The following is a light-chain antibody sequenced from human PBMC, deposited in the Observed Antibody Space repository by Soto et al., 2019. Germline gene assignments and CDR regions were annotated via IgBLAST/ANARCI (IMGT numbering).Light chain of an antibody. Sequence: EVVLTQSPGTLSLSPGERATLSCRASQSVTNNYFAWYQQKPGQGPRLLIFGSSDRATGIPDRFSGSGYGTDFTLTISRLEPEDFAVYYCQQYGSSPPYTFGQGTKLEIK. CDR1: QSVTNNY. V-gene: IGKV3-20*01. CDR2: GSS. J-gene: IGKJ2*01. CDR3: QQYGSSPPYT.